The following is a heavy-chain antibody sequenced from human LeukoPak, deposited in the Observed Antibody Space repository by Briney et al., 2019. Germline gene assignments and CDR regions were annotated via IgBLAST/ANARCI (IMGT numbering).Heavy chain of an antibody. V-gene: IGHV4-59*01. CDR3: ARESVGRDSSGYYPYYYYYYMDV. CDR1: GGSISSYY. Sequence: PSETLSLTCTVSGGSISSYYWSWIRQPPGKGLEWIGYIYYSGSTNYNPSLKSRVTISVDTSKNQFSLKLSSVTAADTALYYCARESVGRDSSGYYPYYYYYYMDVWGKGTTVTVSS. D-gene: IGHD3-22*01. J-gene: IGHJ6*03. CDR2: IYYSGST.